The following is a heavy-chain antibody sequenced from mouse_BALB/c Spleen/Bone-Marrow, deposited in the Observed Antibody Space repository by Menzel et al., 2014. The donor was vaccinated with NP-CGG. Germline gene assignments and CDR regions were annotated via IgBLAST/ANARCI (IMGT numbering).Heavy chain of an antibody. J-gene: IGHJ4*01. Sequence: VQLQQSGAELVKPGASVKLSCTASGFNIKDTYMRWVKQRPEQGLEWIGRIDPANGDTKYDPKFQGKATITADTSSNTAYLQLSSLTSEDTAVYYCARYLIFYDYDEAMDYWGQGTSVTVSS. CDR1: GFNIKDTY. CDR3: ARYLIFYDYDEAMDY. CDR2: IDPANGDT. V-gene: IGHV14-3*02. D-gene: IGHD2-4*01.